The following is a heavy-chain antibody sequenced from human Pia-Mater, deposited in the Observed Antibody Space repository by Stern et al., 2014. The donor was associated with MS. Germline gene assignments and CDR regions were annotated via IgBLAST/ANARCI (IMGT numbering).Heavy chain of an antibody. J-gene: IGHJ4*02. CDR2: INTYNGDT. CDR3: AKGWEMHN. V-gene: IGHV1-18*01. CDR1: GYTFLSYG. Sequence: QVQLGQSGAEVKKPGASVKVSGKTSGYTFLSYGITWVRQAPGQGPEWMGWINTYNGDTNYAQKLQGRVTMTTDRSTSTVYMELRSLRSGDTAIYYCAKGWEMHNWGQGTLVTVSS. D-gene: IGHD1-26*01.